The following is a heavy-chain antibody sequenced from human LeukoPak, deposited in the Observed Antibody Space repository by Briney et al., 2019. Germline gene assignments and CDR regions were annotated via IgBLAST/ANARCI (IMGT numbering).Heavy chain of an antibody. J-gene: IGHJ5*02. CDR3: ARARSSTSCYFSP. D-gene: IGHD2-2*01. CDR1: GGSISSGGYS. V-gene: IGHV4-30-2*01. CDR2: IYHSGST. Sequence: PSETLSLTCAVSGGSISSGGYSWSWIRQPLGKGLEWIGYIYHSGSTYYNPSLKSRVTISVDRSKNQFSLKLSSVTATDTAVYYCARARSSTSCYFSPWGQGTLVTVSS.